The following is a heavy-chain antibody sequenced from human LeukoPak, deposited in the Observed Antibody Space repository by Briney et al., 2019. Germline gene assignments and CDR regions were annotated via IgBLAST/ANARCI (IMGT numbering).Heavy chain of an antibody. Sequence: PSETLSLTCTVSGYSISSGYYWGWIRQPPGKGLEWIGSIYHSGSTNYNPSLKSRVTMSLDTSKNQLSLKLSSVTAADTAAYYCARGPGIAAADAFDIWGQGTMVTVSS. J-gene: IGHJ3*02. CDR3: ARGPGIAAADAFDI. CDR2: IYHSGST. CDR1: GYSISSGYY. D-gene: IGHD6-25*01. V-gene: IGHV4-38-2*02.